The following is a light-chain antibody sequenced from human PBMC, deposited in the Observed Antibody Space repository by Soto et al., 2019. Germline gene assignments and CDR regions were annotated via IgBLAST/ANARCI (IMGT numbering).Light chain of an antibody. Sequence: EIVLTQSPGTLSLSPGERATLSCRASQSVSSSYLAWYQQKPGQAPRLLIYGASSRATGIPDRFSGSGSGTDFTFTIRRLEPEDFAVYYCQRYGSSPLTFGGGTKVEIK. J-gene: IGKJ4*01. V-gene: IGKV3-20*01. CDR2: GAS. CDR3: QRYGSSPLT. CDR1: QSVSSSY.